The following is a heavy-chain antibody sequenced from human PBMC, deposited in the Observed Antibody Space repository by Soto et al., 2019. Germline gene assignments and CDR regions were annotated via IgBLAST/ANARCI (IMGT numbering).Heavy chain of an antibody. V-gene: IGHV4-39*01. D-gene: IGHD4-17*01. Sequence: ETLSLTCTVSGGSVTNSSYYWGWIRQSPGKGLEWIGSVYYRGRSYSKSSVKSRVTISVDTSKNRFSLSLNSVTASDTAVYFCVSQRTTVPTQAYFDYWGPGALVTVS. CDR3: VSQRTTVPTQAYFDY. CDR1: GGSVTNSSYY. J-gene: IGHJ4*02. CDR2: VYYRGRS.